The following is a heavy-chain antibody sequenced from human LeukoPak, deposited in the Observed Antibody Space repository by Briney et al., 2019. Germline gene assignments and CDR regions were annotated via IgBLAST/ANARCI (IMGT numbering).Heavy chain of an antibody. CDR3: ARALYCSSTSCYPYYYYYYMDV. CDR1: GGSISSSSYY. CDR2: ICYSGST. V-gene: IGHV4-39*01. Sequence: KPSETLSLTCTVSGGSISSSSYYWGWIRQPPGKGLEWIGSICYSGSTYYNPSLKSRVTISVDTSKNQFSLKLSSVTAADTAVYYCARALYCSSTSCYPYYYYYYMDVWGKGTTVTVSS. D-gene: IGHD2-2*01. J-gene: IGHJ6*03.